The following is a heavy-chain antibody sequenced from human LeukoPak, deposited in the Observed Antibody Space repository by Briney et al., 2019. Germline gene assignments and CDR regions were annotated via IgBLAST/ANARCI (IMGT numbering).Heavy chain of an antibody. D-gene: IGHD6-13*01. J-gene: IGHJ4*02. CDR2: IYYSGST. Sequence: SETLSLTCTVSGGSISSGDYYWSWIRQHPGMGLEWIGYIYYSGSTYYNPSLKTRVTISVDTSKNQFSLKLSSVTAADTAVYYCARDPPGYSSSWDWGQGTLVTVSS. V-gene: IGHV4-30-4*08. CDR3: ARDPPGYSSSWD. CDR1: GGSISSGDYY.